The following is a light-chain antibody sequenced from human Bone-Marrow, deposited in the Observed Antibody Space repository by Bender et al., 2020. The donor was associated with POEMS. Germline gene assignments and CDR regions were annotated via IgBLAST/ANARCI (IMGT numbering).Light chain of an antibody. CDR1: SSDVGGYDY. CDR3: AAWDDGLSGWV. J-gene: IGLJ3*02. Sequence: QSALTQPPSASGSPGQSVTISCTGTSSDVGGYDYVSWYQQHPGNAPKLVIYEVSKRPSGVPDRFSGSKSGNTASLTVSGLRSDDEADYYCAAWDDGLSGWVFGGGTKLTAL. CDR2: EVS. V-gene: IGLV2-8*01.